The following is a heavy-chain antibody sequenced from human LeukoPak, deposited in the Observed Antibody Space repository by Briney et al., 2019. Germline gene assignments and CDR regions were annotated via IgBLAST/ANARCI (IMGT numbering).Heavy chain of an antibody. CDR1: GYTFTSYD. J-gene: IGHJ5*02. Sequence: GASVKVSCKASGYTFTSYDVNWVRQATGQGREWMGWMNPISGDTGYALKFQGRVTMSRNTSISTAYMELGSLRSEDTAVYSCARVPRRGERFDPWGQGTLVTVSS. CDR3: ARVPRRGERFDP. CDR2: MNPISGDT. D-gene: IGHD3-10*01. V-gene: IGHV1-8*01.